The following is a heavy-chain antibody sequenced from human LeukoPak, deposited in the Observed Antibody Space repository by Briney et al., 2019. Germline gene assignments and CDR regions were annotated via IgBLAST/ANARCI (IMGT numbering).Heavy chain of an antibody. CDR1: GFTFSSYC. Sequence: PGGSLRLSCVASGFTFSSYCMHWVRQAPGKGLEWVAVIWYDGSNKYYADSVKGRFTISRDNSKNTLYLQMNSLRAEDTAVYYCARGAVAVYAFDIWGQGTMVTVSS. J-gene: IGHJ3*02. CDR2: IWYDGSNK. D-gene: IGHD6-19*01. CDR3: ARGAVAVYAFDI. V-gene: IGHV3-33*01.